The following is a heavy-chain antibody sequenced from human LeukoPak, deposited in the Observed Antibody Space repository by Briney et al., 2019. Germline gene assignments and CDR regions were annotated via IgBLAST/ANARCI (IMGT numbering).Heavy chain of an antibody. CDR2: IYYSGST. CDR1: GGSISSGDYY. J-gene: IGHJ4*02. Sequence: PSETLSLTCTVSGGSISSGDYYWSWIRQPPGKGLEWIEYIYYSGSTYYNPSLKSRVTISVDTSKNQFSLQLNSVTPEDTAVYYCARGGAAAGFEYWGQGTLVTVSS. D-gene: IGHD6-13*01. V-gene: IGHV4-30-4*08. CDR3: ARGGAAAGFEY.